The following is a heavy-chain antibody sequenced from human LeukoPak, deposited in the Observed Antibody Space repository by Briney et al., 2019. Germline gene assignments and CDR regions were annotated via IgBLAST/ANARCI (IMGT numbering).Heavy chain of an antibody. D-gene: IGHD1-1*01. Sequence: GESLKISCKGSGYSFTSYWIGWVRQMPGKGLEWMGIIYPGDSDTRYSPPFQGQVTISADKSISTAYLQWSSLKASDTAMYYCATMNVERRWQNAFDIWGQGTMVTVSS. CDR2: IYPGDSDT. V-gene: IGHV5-51*01. CDR1: GYSFTSYW. J-gene: IGHJ3*02. CDR3: ATMNVERRWQNAFDI.